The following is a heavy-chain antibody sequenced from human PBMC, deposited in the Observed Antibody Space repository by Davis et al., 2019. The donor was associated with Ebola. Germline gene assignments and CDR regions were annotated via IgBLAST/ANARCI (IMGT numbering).Heavy chain of an antibody. V-gene: IGHV4-4*07. D-gene: IGHD6-19*01. CDR3: ASLTSVAVTGWMDYYFDY. CDR2: IYTSGST. CDR1: GGSISSYY. J-gene: IGHJ4*02. Sequence: SETLSLTCTVSGGSISSYYWTWIRQPAGKGLEWIGRIYTSGSTKYNPSLMSRVTMSVDTSNNQFSLRLSSVTAADTAVYYCASLTSVAVTGWMDYYFDYWGQGTLVTVPS.